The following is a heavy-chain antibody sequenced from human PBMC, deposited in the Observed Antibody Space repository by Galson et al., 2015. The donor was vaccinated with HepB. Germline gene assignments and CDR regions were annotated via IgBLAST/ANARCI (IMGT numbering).Heavy chain of an antibody. CDR1: GFSLSTNEVG. Sequence: LVKPTQTLTLTCTFSGFSLSTNEVGVGWIRQPPGKALEWLALIYWDGDKRYSPSLKSRLTITKDTSKNQVVLRMTNIDPLDTATYYCAHSVADYGDYLNFDNWGQGTLVTVSS. V-gene: IGHV2-5*02. CDR2: IYWDGDK. J-gene: IGHJ4*02. D-gene: IGHD4-17*01. CDR3: AHSVADYGDYLNFDN.